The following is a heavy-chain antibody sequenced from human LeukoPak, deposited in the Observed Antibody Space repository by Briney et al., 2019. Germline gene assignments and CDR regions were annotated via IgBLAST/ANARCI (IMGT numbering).Heavy chain of an antibody. Sequence: GASVKVSCKASGGTFSSYAISWVRQAPGQGLEWMGRIIPIFRTANYAQKFQGRVTITTDESTSTAYMELSSLRSEDTAVYYCASADYYDSMGWFDPWGQGTLVTVSS. CDR2: IIPIFRTA. J-gene: IGHJ5*02. CDR1: GGTFSSYA. V-gene: IGHV1-69*05. D-gene: IGHD3-22*01. CDR3: ASADYYDSMGWFDP.